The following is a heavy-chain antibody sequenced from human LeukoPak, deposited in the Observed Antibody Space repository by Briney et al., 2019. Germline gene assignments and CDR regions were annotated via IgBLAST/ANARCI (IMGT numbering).Heavy chain of an antibody. Sequence: QPGGSLRLSCAASGLTFTSYWIHWVRQAPGKGLVWVSHINSDGSITSYADSVKGRFTISRDNAKNTLYLQMNSLRAEDTAVYYCARDAVDTANAVWGQGTTVTVSS. J-gene: IGHJ6*02. V-gene: IGHV3-74*01. CDR3: ARDAVDTANAV. CDR2: INSDGSIT. CDR1: GLTFTSYW. D-gene: IGHD5-18*01.